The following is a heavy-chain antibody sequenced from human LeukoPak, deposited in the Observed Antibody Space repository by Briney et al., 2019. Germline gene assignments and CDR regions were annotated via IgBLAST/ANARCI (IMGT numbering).Heavy chain of an antibody. CDR2: IYYSGST. CDR3: ARDQAGSFDY. J-gene: IGHJ4*02. V-gene: IGHV4-39*02. Sequence: SETLSLTCTVSGGSISSSSYYWGWIRQPPGKGLEWIGSIYYSGSTYYNPSLKSRVTISVDTSKNQFSLKLSSVTAADTAVCYCARDQAGSFDYWGQGTLVTVSS. CDR1: GGSISSSSYY.